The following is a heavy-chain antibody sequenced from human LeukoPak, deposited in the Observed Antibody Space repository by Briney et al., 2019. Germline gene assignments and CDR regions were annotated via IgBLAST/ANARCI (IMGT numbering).Heavy chain of an antibody. CDR2: ISWNSGSI. Sequence: GGSLILSCAASGFTFDDYAMHWVRQAPGKGLEWVSGISWNSGSIGYADSVKGRFTISRDNAKNSLYLQMNSLRAEDTALYHCARDGYTDAMSGYHTGRFDYWGQGTLVTVSS. J-gene: IGHJ4*02. CDR1: GFTFDDYA. D-gene: IGHD3-3*01. CDR3: ARDGYTDAMSGYHTGRFDY. V-gene: IGHV3-9*01.